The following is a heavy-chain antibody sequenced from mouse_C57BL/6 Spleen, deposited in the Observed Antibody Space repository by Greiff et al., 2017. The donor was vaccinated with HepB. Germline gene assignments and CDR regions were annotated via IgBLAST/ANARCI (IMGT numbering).Heavy chain of an antibody. V-gene: IGHV5-17*01. CDR1: GFTFSDYG. Sequence: DVHLVESGGGLVKPGGSLKLSCAASGFTFSDYGMHWVRQAPEKGLEWVAYISSGSSTIYYADTVKGRFTISRDNAKNTLFLQMTSLRSEDTAMYYCARSDGSYAMDYWGQGTSVTVSS. CDR3: ARSDGSYAMDY. CDR2: ISSGSSTI. J-gene: IGHJ4*01. D-gene: IGHD2-3*01.